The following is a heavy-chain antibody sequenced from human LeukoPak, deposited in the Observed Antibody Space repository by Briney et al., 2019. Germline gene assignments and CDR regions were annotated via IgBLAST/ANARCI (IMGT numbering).Heavy chain of an antibody. CDR1: GFTFSSYA. Sequence: GGSLRLSCAASGFTFSSYAMHWVRQAPGKGLEYVSAISSNGGSTYYANSVKGRFTISRDNAKNSLYLQMNSLRAEDTAVYYCASSFDVVVPAARYYYYYMDVWGKGTTVTVSS. V-gene: IGHV3-64*01. J-gene: IGHJ6*03. CDR3: ASSFDVVVPAARYYYYYMDV. D-gene: IGHD2-2*01. CDR2: ISSNGGST.